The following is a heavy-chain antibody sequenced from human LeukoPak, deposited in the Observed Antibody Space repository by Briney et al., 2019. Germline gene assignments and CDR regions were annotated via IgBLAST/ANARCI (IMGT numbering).Heavy chain of an antibody. CDR1: GDSISRGDYY. D-gene: IGHD4-17*01. CDR2: IYKSGNT. CDR3: ARDLGFRDYGDCFDL. J-gene: IGHJ2*01. Sequence: SETLSLTCTVSGDSISRGDYYWGWIRQPPGKGLEWIGNIYKSGNTYYDPSLKSRVTISVDTSKNQFSLKLSSVTAADTAVYYCARDLGFRDYGDCFDLWGRGTLVTVSS. V-gene: IGHV4-39*07.